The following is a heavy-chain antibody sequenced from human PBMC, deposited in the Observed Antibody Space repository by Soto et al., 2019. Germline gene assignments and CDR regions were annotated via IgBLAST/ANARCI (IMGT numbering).Heavy chain of an antibody. V-gene: IGHV3-11*06. Sequence: GGSLRLSCAASGFTFSDYYMSWIRQAPGKGLEWVSYISSSSSYTNYADSVKGRFTISRDNAKNSLYLQMNSLRAEDTAVYYCAREAGRDYYYGMDVWGQGTTVTVSS. J-gene: IGHJ6*02. CDR2: ISSSSSYT. CDR1: GFTFSDYY. CDR3: AREAGRDYYYGMDV. D-gene: IGHD1-26*01.